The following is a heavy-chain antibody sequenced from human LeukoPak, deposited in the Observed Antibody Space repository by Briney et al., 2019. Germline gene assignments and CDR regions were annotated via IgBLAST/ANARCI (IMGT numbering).Heavy chain of an antibody. J-gene: IGHJ4*02. CDR2: ISGSGSST. D-gene: IGHD5-18*01. CDR3: ANHSDTAMVYAY. V-gene: IGHV3-23*01. Sequence: GGSLRLSCAASGFTFSSYAMSWVRQAPGKGLEWVSGISGSGSSTYYADSVKCRFTISRDNSKNTLNLQMNSLRAEDTAVYYCANHSDTAMVYAYWGQGTLVTVSS. CDR1: GFTFSSYA.